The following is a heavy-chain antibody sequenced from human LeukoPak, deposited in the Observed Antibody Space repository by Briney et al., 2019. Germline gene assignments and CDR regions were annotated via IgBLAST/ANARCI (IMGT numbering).Heavy chain of an antibody. Sequence: GGSLKLSCTASGFTFSGYSMNWIRQAPGEGLEWVSSFGTRSTSIYHAGSVKGRFAISRDNAKNSLYLQMNSLRAEDTALYYCAREVSEGFDFWGQGTLVTVSS. D-gene: IGHD3-22*01. J-gene: IGHJ4*02. CDR3: AREVSEGFDF. CDR2: FGTRSTSI. CDR1: GFTFSGYS. V-gene: IGHV3-21*01.